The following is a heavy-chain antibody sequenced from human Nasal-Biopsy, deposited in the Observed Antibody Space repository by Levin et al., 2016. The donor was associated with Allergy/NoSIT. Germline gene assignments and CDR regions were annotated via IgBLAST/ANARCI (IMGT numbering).Heavy chain of an antibody. CDR2: IRTYNGNT. V-gene: IGHV1-18*01. D-gene: IGHD3/OR15-3a*01. CDR1: GYTFTSYG. Sequence: ASVKVSCKASGYTFTSYGISWVRQAPGQGLEWMGWIRTYNGNTNYAQNLQGRVTMTTDTSTSTAYMELRSLRSDDTAVYYCARVPRTYYYGMDVWGQGTTVTVSS. J-gene: IGHJ6*02. CDR3: ARVPRTYYYGMDV.